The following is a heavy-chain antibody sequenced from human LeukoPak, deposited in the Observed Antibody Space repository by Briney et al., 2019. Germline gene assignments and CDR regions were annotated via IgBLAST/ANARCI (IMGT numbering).Heavy chain of an antibody. D-gene: IGHD5-18*01. J-gene: IGHJ6*03. Sequence: SETLSLTCTVSGGSISSYYWSWIRQPPGKGLEWIGYIYYSGSTNYNPSLKSRVTISVDTSKNQFSLKLSSVTAADTAVYYCAREATEDSDYYYYYMDVWGKGTTVTVSS. CDR2: IYYSGST. CDR3: AREATEDSDYYYYYMDV. CDR1: GGSISSYY. V-gene: IGHV4-59*01.